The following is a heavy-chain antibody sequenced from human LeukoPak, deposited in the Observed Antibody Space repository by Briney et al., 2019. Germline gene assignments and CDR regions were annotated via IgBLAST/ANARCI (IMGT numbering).Heavy chain of an antibody. J-gene: IGHJ5*02. CDR2: IYSGGIT. CDR3: ARDRGSDGSDQLDP. V-gene: IGHV4-4*07. CDR1: GVSISNFY. D-gene: IGHD3-10*01. Sequence: SETLSLTCTVSGVSISNFYLIWIRQPAGQGLEWIGRIYSGGITIYNPSLKSRVTMSVDTSKNQFSLKLSSVTAADTAVYYCARDRGSDGSDQLDPWGQGTLVTVSS.